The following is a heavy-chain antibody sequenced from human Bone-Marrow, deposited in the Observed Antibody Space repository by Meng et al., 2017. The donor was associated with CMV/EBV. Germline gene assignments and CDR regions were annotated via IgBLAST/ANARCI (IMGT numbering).Heavy chain of an antibody. CDR2: INHSGST. CDR3: ARGRGYSYGSRTRGPPH. Sequence: ESLKISCAVYGGSFSGYYWSWIRQPPGKGLEWIGEINHSGSTNYNPSLKSRVTISVDTSKNQFSLKLSSVTAADTAVYYCARGRGYSYGSRTRGPPHWGQGTLVTVSS. D-gene: IGHD5-18*01. CDR1: GGSFSGYY. J-gene: IGHJ4*02. V-gene: IGHV4-34*01.